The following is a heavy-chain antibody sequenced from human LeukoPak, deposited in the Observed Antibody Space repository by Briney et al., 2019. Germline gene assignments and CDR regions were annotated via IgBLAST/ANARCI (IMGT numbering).Heavy chain of an antibody. CDR2: IYWNDDE. J-gene: IGHJ5*02. CDR1: GFSLSTCGVG. D-gene: IGHD2-2*01. V-gene: IGHV2-5*01. CDR3: AHSPQIGYCSSTSCLKWFDP. Sequence: ESGPTLVKPTQTLTLTCTFSGFSLSTCGVGVGWIRQPPGKALEWLALIYWNDDEHYSPSLKSRLTITKDTSKKQVVLTMTNMDPVDTVTYYCAHSPQIGYCSSTSCLKWFDPWGQGTLVTVSS.